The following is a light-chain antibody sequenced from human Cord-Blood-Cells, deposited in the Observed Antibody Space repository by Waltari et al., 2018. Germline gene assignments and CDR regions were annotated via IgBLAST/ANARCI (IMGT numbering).Light chain of an antibody. CDR2: EVS. CDR3: CSYAGSSTWV. V-gene: IGLV2-23*02. J-gene: IGLJ3*02. Sequence: QSALTQPASVSGSPGQSITISCHGTRSDVGSYHLVSWYQQHPGKAPKLMIYEVSKRPSGVSNRFSGSKSGNTASLTISGLQAEDEADYYCCSYAGSSTWVFGGGTKLTVL. CDR1: RSDVGSYHL.